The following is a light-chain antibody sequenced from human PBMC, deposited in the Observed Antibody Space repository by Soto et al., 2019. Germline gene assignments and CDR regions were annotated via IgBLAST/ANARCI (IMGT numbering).Light chain of an antibody. Sequence: QSALTQPRSVSGSPGQSVTISCTGTSSDVAGYNIVTSSQQRPGKAPKLMIYDVTKRPSLVSDRFTDSKSDNTAALTITGVQAEEETEYFCSSYKRTSTLYVFGTETKVTDL. V-gene: IGLV2-11*01. J-gene: IGLJ1*01. CDR2: DVT. CDR1: SSDVAGYNI. CDR3: SSYKRTSTLYV.